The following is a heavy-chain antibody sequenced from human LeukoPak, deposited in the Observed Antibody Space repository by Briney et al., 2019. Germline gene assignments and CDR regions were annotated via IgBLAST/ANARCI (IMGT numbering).Heavy chain of an antibody. D-gene: IGHD2-2*01. CDR1: GYTFTSYG. J-gene: IGHJ4*02. CDR2: ISAYNGNT. CDR3: ARTCRTSGYWFMGY. Sequence: ASVKVSCKASGYTFTSYGISWVRQAPGQGLEWMGWISAYNGNTNYAQKLQGRVTMTTDTSTSTAYMELRSLRSDDTAVYYCARTCRTSGYWFMGYWGQGTLVTVSS. V-gene: IGHV1-18*01.